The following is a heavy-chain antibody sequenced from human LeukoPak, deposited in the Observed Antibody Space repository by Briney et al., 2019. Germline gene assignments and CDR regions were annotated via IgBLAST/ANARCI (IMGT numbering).Heavy chain of an antibody. D-gene: IGHD1-26*01. J-gene: IGHJ4*02. CDR1: GFTFGSYE. V-gene: IGHV4-34*01. Sequence: GSLRLSCAASGFTFGSYEMNWVRQAPGKGLEWIGSILHSGATYNNPSLKSRVTISVDTSKNQFSLKLTSVTAADTAVYYCARGRINFLSGSLLYWGQGTLVTVSS. CDR3: ARGRINFLSGSLLY. CDR2: ILHSGAT.